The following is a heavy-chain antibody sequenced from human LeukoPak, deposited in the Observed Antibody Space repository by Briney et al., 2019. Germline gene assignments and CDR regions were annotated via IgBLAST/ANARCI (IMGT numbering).Heavy chain of an antibody. J-gene: IGHJ4*02. V-gene: IGHV3-23*01. Sequence: GGSLRLSCAASGFTFSTYAMSWVRQAPGKGLEWVSTISDSGGSTYNADSVKGRSTISRDNSKNTLYLQMNSLRAEDTAVYYCALKTGFDYWGQGTLVTVSS. CDR2: ISDSGGST. CDR3: ALKTGFDY. CDR1: GFTFSTYA. D-gene: IGHD1-14*01.